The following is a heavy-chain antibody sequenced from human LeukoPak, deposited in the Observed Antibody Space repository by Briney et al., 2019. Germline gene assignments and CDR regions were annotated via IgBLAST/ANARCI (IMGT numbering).Heavy chain of an antibody. V-gene: IGHV5-51*01. CDR3: ARSLYSYGRTNWFDT. D-gene: IGHD5-18*01. CDR1: GSNFTIYW. Sequence: HGAALQISCKGSGSNFTIYWIGWVRQLPGKGLERMGIIYPGDSDTRYSPSFQGHVTISPDKSISTAYLQWSSLKASDTAMYYCARSLYSYGRTNWFDTWGQGTLVTVSS. CDR2: IYPGDSDT. J-gene: IGHJ5*02.